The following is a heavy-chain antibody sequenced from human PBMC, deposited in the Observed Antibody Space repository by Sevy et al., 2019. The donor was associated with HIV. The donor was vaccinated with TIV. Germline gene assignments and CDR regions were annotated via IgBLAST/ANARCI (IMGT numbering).Heavy chain of an antibody. D-gene: IGHD3-22*01. CDR3: ARVSSIYYDRGYYYAMDV. CDR1: GFTFSRNG. Sequence: GGSLRLSCAASGFTFSRNGMHWVRQVPGKGLEWVANINQDGGEKYHLDSVKGRFTISRDNAKNSLYLQMNSLRAEDSAVYFCARVSSIYYDRGYYYAMDVWGQGTTVTVSS. J-gene: IGHJ6*02. V-gene: IGHV3-7*01. CDR2: INQDGGEK.